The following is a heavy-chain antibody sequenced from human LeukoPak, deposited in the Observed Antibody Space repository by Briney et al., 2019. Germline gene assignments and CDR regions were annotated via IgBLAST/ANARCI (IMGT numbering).Heavy chain of an antibody. V-gene: IGHV1-18*01. CDR2: ISAYNGNT. CDR1: GYTFTSYG. D-gene: IGHD1-26*01. Sequence: ASVKVSCKASGYTFTSYGISWVRQAPGQGLEWMGWISAYNGNTNYAQKLQGRVTMTTDTSTSTAYMELRSLRSDDTAVYYCTRVTLRGSKYNWFDPWGQGTPVSVSS. CDR3: TRVTLRGSKYNWFDP. J-gene: IGHJ5*02.